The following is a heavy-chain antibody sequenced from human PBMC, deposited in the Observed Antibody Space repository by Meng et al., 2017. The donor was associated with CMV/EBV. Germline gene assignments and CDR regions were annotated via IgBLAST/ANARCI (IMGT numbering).Heavy chain of an antibody. Sequence: SETLSLTCTVSGGSISSYYWSWIRQPPGKGLEWIGYIYYSGSTNYNPSLKSRVTISVDTSKNQFSLKLSSVTAADTAVYYCARLALLSETYYYGSGSYFNVPLYYYGMDVWGQGTTVTVSS. D-gene: IGHD3-10*01. J-gene: IGHJ6*02. V-gene: IGHV4-59*01. CDR2: IYYSGST. CDR3: ARLALLSETYYYGSGSYFNVPLYYYGMDV. CDR1: GGSISSYY.